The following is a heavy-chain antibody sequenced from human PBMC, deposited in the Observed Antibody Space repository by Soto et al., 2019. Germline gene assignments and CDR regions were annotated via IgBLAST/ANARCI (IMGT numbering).Heavy chain of an antibody. V-gene: IGHV3-30-3*01. Sequence: PGGSLRLSCAASGFTFSRYAMHWVRQAPGKGLEWVAVTSYDGSNKYYADSVKGRFTISRDHSKNTLYLQMNSLRAEDTAVYYCARDAVDYGFWNGYYSHFDYWGQGTLVTVSS. CDR2: TSYDGSNK. CDR1: GFTFSRYA. D-gene: IGHD3-3*01. J-gene: IGHJ4*02. CDR3: ARDAVDYGFWNGYYSHFDY.